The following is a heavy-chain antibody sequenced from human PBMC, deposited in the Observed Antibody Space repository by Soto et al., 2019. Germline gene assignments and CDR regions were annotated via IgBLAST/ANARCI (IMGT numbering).Heavy chain of an antibody. D-gene: IGHD6-6*01. Sequence: SETLSLTCTVSGGSISSYYWSWIRQPPGKGLEWIGYIYYSGSTNYNPSLKSRVTISVDTSKNQFSLKLSSVTAADTAVYYSASNGGAGDQGSSSLKAQYYYYMDVWGKGTTVTVSS. CDR3: ASNGGAGDQGSSSLKAQYYYYMDV. CDR2: IYYSGST. CDR1: GGSISSYY. J-gene: IGHJ6*03. V-gene: IGHV4-59*08.